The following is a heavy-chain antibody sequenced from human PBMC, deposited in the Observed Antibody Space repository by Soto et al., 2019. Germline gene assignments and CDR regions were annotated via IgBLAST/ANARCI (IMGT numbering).Heavy chain of an antibody. J-gene: IGHJ6*02. CDR1: GFTFSSYA. Sequence: QVQLVESGGGVVQPGRSLRLSCAASGFTFSSYAMHWVRQAPGKGLEWGAVISYDGSNKYYADSVKGRFTISRDNSKNTLYLQMNSLRAEDTAVYYCARASLIPTVTKTKTNYYYYGMDVWGQGTTVTVSS. D-gene: IGHD4-17*01. V-gene: IGHV3-30-3*01. CDR2: ISYDGSNK. CDR3: ARASLIPTVTKTKTNYYYYGMDV.